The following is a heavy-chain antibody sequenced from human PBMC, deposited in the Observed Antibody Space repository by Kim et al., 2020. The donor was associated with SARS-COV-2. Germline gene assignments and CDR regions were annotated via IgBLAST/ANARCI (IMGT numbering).Heavy chain of an antibody. CDR1: GFTFSSYW. V-gene: IGHV3-7*03. Sequence: GGSLRLSCAASGFTFSSYWMSWVRQAPGKGLEWVANIKQDGSEKYYVDSVKGRFTISRDNAKNSLYLQMNSLRAEDTAVYYCARDGETSPYFWSGYYSITIRGYFDYWGQGTLVTVSS. D-gene: IGHD3-3*01. CDR2: IKQDGSEK. J-gene: IGHJ4*02. CDR3: ARDGETSPYFWSGYYSITIRGYFDY.